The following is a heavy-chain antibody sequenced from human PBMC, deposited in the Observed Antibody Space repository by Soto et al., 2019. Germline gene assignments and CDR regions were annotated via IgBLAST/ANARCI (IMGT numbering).Heavy chain of an antibody. J-gene: IGHJ5*02. Sequence: QVTVNESGPVLVKPTETLTLTCTVSGFSLSNAGLGVSWIRQPPGKALEWLAHIFSNDEKSYSTSLKSRLTISKDTSKSQVVLIMTNMDPVDTATYYCASTYSTSWYWFDPWGQGTLVTVSS. V-gene: IGHV2-26*04. D-gene: IGHD6-13*01. CDR2: IFSNDEK. CDR1: GFSLSNAGLG. CDR3: ASTYSTSWYWFDP.